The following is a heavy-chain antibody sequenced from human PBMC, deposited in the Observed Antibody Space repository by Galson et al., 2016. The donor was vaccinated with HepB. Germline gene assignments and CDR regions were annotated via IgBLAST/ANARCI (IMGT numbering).Heavy chain of an antibody. D-gene: IGHD6-19*01. CDR3: TRDSPQVDNSGGWGFYDP. CDR2: IANDGTT. J-gene: IGHJ5*02. Sequence: SLRLSCAASEFTVSGTYMNWIRQAPGKGLERVSMIANDGTTYYADSVKGRFFISRDTSKNTMSLQMNSLWAEDTAVYYCTRDSPQVDNSGGWGFYDPWGQGTLVTVSS. CDR1: EFTVSGTY. V-gene: IGHV3-66*01.